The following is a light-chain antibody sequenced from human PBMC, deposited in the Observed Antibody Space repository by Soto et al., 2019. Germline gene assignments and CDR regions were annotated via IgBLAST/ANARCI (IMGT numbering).Light chain of an antibody. CDR2: DAS. V-gene: IGKV1-33*01. CDR1: QDISNY. Sequence: DIQMTQSPSSLSASVGDRVTITCQASQDISNYLNWYQQKPGKAPKLLIYDASNLETGVPSRFSGSGSATDFTFTISSLQPEDIATYYCQQYGYLLGTFGQGTKVEIK. CDR3: QQYGYLLGT. J-gene: IGKJ1*01.